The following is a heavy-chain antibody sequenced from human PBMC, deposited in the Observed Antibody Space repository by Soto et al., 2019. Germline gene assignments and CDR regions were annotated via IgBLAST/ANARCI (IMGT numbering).Heavy chain of an antibody. CDR1: GFTFDDYA. CDR3: ASQPPPATAGFDY. V-gene: IGHV3-9*01. J-gene: IGHJ4*02. CDR2: ISWNSGSI. D-gene: IGHD2-2*01. Sequence: DVQLVESGGGLVQPGRSLRLSCAASGFTFDDYAMHWVRQAPGKGLEWVSGISWNSGSIGYADSVKGRFTISRDNAKNSLYLQMNSLRAEDTALYYCASQPPPATAGFDYWGQGTLVTVSS.